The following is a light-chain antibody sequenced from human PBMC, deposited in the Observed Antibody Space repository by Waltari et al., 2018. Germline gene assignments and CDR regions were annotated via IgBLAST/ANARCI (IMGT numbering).Light chain of an antibody. CDR2: DAS. CDR1: QMVDPY. V-gene: IGKV3-11*01. J-gene: IGKJ4*01. CDR3: HQRSNWPLT. Sequence: EIVLTQSPATLPLPPGERATPSCRASQMVDPYLAWYQHKPGRVPSLLIYDASTRATGIPARFSGSGSGADFTLIISSLEPEDFAVYYCHQRSNWPLTFGGGTKVEIK.